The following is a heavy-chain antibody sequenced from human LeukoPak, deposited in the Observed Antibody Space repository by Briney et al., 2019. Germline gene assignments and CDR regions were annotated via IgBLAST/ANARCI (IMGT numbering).Heavy chain of an antibody. CDR3: ARDRGGPSDGFDI. V-gene: IGHV3-64*01. CDR2: IRSDGSRT. CDR1: GFPFSYYA. J-gene: IGHJ3*02. Sequence: GGSLSPSFAASGFPFSYYAMHWVRAAPGEGLEFVSMIRSDGSRTYYAISVRGRFTISRDNSKNTRYLQMGSLRAEDKAVYYCARDRGGPSDGFDIWGQGTLVTVSS. D-gene: IGHD3-16*01.